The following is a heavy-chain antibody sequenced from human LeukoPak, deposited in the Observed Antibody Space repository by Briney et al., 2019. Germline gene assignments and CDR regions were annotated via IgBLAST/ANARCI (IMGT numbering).Heavy chain of an antibody. J-gene: IGHJ6*03. V-gene: IGHV4-34*01. D-gene: IGHD3-3*01. CDR3: ARGLFDFWSGYYPNYYYYYYMDV. CDR1: GGSFSGYY. CDR2: INHSGST. Sequence: SETLSLTCAVCGGSFSGYYWSWIRQPPGKGLEWIGEINHSGSTNYNPSLKSRVTISVDTSKNQFSLKLSSVTAADTAVYYCARGLFDFWSGYYPNYYYYYYMDVWGKGPTVTVSS.